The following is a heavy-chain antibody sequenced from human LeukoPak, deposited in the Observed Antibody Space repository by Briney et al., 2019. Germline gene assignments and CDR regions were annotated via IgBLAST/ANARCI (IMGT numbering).Heavy chain of an antibody. Sequence: GGSLRLSCAVSGFPVSSNFMSWVRQAPGKGLQSVSIMFSGGSTDYADSVRGRFSISRDNGKNTLYLQMNSLRDEDTAVYYCANFYSGSHFPYWGQGTLVTVSS. CDR3: ANFYSGSHFPY. D-gene: IGHD1-26*01. CDR1: GFPVSSNF. CDR2: MFSGGST. J-gene: IGHJ4*02. V-gene: IGHV3-53*01.